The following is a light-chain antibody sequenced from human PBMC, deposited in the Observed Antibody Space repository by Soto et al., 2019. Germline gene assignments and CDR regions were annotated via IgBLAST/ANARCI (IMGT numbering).Light chain of an antibody. CDR2: DVF. CDR3: QHRSSWPFT. V-gene: IGKV3-11*01. J-gene: IGKJ3*01. CDR1: ETVNSY. Sequence: EIVLTQSPATLSLSPGERATLSCRASETVNSYLAWYQQKPGQAPRLLIYDVFKRATGIPARFSGSGSGTDFTLAISSLKPDDFAVYYCQHRSSWPFTFGPGTKVEIK.